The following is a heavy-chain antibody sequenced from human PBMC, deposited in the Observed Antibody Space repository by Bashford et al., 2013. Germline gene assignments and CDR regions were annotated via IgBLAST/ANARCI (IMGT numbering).Heavy chain of an antibody. CDR3: ARDSPSKSWFDP. Sequence: SETLSLTCAVYGGSFSGYYWSWIRQPPGKGLEWIGEINHSGSTNYNPSLKSRVTISVDTSKNQFSLKLSSVTAADTAVYYCARDSPSKSWFDPWGQGTLVTVSS. CDR1: GGSFSGYY. CDR2: INHSGST. V-gene: IGHV4-34*01. J-gene: IGHJ5*02.